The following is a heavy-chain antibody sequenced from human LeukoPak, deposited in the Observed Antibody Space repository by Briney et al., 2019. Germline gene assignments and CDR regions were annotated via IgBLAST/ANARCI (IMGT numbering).Heavy chain of an antibody. J-gene: IGHJ4*02. Sequence: ASVKVSSKASGYTFTSYDINWVRQATGQGLEWMGWMNPNSGNTGYAQKFQGRVTMTRNTSISTAYMELSSLRSEDTAVYYCARRLLQLWAQFDYWGQGTLVTVSS. CDR2: MNPNSGNT. D-gene: IGHD5-18*01. CDR3: ARRLLQLWAQFDY. V-gene: IGHV1-8*01. CDR1: GYTFTSYD.